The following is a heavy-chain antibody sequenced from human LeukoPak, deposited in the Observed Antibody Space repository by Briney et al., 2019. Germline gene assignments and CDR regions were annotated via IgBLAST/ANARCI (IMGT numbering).Heavy chain of an antibody. CDR1: GFIFSSYW. CDR2: INSDGSST. V-gene: IGHV3-74*01. Sequence: TGGSLRLSCAASGFIFSSYWMHWVRQAPGKGLVWVSRINSDGSSTSYADSVKGRFTISRDNAKNTLYLQMNSLRAEDTAVYYCASSGSYYNNWFDPWGQGTLVTVSS. D-gene: IGHD1-26*01. CDR3: ASSGSYYNNWFDP. J-gene: IGHJ5*02.